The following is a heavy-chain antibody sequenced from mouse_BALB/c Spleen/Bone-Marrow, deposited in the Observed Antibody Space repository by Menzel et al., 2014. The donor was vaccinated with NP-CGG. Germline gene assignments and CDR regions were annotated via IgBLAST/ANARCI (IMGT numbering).Heavy chain of an antibody. Sequence: EVKLMESGGGLVQPGGSRKLSCAASGFTFSSFGMHWVRQAPEKGLEWVAYISSGSSTIYYADTVKGRFTISRDNPKNTLFLQMTSLRSEDTAMYYRARQGSNHWYFDVWGAGTTVTVSS. CDR1: GFTFSSFG. J-gene: IGHJ1*01. CDR2: ISSGSSTI. V-gene: IGHV5-17*02. D-gene: IGHD1-1*01. CDR3: ARQGSNHWYFDV.